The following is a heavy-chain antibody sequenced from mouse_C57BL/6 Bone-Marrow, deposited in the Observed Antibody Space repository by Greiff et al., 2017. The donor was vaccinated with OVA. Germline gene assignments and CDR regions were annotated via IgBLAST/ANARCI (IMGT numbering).Heavy chain of an antibody. J-gene: IGHJ1*03. V-gene: IGHV5-9-1*02. D-gene: IGHD1-1*01. CDR3: TKGSTAVVGPHWYFGV. Sequence: EVQVVESGEGLVKPGGSLKLSCAASVFTFSSYAMSWVRQTPEKRLEWVAYISSGGDYIYYADTVKGRFTFSSDNARNTLYLQMSSLKSEDTAMYYSTKGSTAVVGPHWYFGVWGTGTAVTVSS. CDR2: ISSGGDYI. CDR1: VFTFSSYA.